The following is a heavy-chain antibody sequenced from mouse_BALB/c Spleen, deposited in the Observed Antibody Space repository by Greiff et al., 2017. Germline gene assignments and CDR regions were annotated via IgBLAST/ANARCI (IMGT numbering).Heavy chain of an antibody. V-gene: IGHV1-63*02. Sequence: QVQLQQSGAELVRPGTSVKISCKASGYTFTNYWLGWVKQRPGPGLEWIGDIYPGGGYTNYNEKFKGKATLTADTSSSTAYMQLSSLTSEDSAVYFCARDYYYGSSSYAMDYWGQGTSVTVSS. CDR1: GYTFTNYW. CDR2: IYPGGGYT. CDR3: ARDYYYGSSSYAMDY. J-gene: IGHJ4*01. D-gene: IGHD1-1*01.